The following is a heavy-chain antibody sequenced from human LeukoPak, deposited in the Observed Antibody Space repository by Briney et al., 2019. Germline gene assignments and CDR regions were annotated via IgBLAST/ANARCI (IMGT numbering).Heavy chain of an antibody. Sequence: GGSLRLSCAASGFIFDDYTMHWVRQAPGKGLEWVSLISRNGAVTKYADSVRGRFTVSRDNSKNSLYLQMNSLTTEDTALYYCAREDGSFGYYDSSGYYYWGQGTLVTVSS. D-gene: IGHD3-22*01. CDR2: ISRNGAVT. CDR1: GFIFDDYT. V-gene: IGHV3-43*01. J-gene: IGHJ4*02. CDR3: AREDGSFGYYDSSGYYY.